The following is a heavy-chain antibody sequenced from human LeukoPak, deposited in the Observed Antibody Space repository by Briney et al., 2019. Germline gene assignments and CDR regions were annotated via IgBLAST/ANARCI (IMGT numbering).Heavy chain of an antibody. CDR2: ISYVGGNQ. CDR3: ANAHY. V-gene: IGHV3-30*18. J-gene: IGHJ4*02. Sequence: PGTSLRLSCVASGFPFSTYGMHWVRQAPGKGLEWVALISYVGGNQYYRDSVKGRFTISRDNGENSVYLQMHSLRIEDTAIYYCANAHYWGQGTLVIVSS. CDR1: GFPFSTYG.